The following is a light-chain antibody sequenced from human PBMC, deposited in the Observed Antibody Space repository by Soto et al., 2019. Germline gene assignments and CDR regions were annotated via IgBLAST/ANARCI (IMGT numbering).Light chain of an antibody. CDR3: GTWDSSLSAVL. V-gene: IGLV1-51*01. J-gene: IGLJ2*01. CDR1: SSNIGNNY. Sequence: QSVLTQPPSVSAAPGQKVTISCSGSSSNIGNNYVSWYQHLPGTAPKLLIYDNNQRSSGIPDRFSGSKSGTSATLGITGLQTGDEADYYCGTWDSSLSAVLFGGGTQLTVL. CDR2: DNN.